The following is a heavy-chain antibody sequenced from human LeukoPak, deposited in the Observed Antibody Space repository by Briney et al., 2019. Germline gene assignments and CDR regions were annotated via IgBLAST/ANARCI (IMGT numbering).Heavy chain of an antibody. Sequence: SETLSLTCAVYGGSFSGYYWSWIRQPPGKGLERIGEINHSGSTNYNPSLKSRVTISVDTSKNQFSLKLSSVTAADTAVYYCARLGRGYYYYYMDVWGKGTTVTVS. V-gene: IGHV4-34*01. CDR2: INHSGST. CDR1: GGSFSGYY. CDR3: ARLGRGYYYYYMDV. J-gene: IGHJ6*03.